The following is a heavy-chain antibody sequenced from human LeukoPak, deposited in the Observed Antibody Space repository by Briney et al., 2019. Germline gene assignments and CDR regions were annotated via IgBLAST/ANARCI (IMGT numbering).Heavy chain of an antibody. D-gene: IGHD3-16*01. CDR1: GGSFSGYY. V-gene: IGHV4-34*01. Sequence: SETLSLTCAVYGGSFSGYYWSWIRQPPGKGLEWIGEINHSGSTNYNPSLKSRVTISVDTSKNQFSLKLSSVTAADTAVYYCARRPRWGRAFDIWGQGTMVTVSS. CDR3: ARRPRWGRAFDI. CDR2: INHSGST. J-gene: IGHJ3*02.